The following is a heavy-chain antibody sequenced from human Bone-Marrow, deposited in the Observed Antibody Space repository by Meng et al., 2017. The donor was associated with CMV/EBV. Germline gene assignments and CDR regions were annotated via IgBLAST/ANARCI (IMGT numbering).Heavy chain of an antibody. J-gene: IGHJ4*02. Sequence: GGSLRLSCAASGFTFSSYSMNWVRQAPGKGLEWVSSISSSSSYIYYADSVKGRFTISRDNAKNSLYLQMNSLRAEDTAVYYCARVQRLVRAGGFDYWGQGTLVTVSS. V-gene: IGHV3-21*01. D-gene: IGHD6-19*01. CDR1: GFTFSSYS. CDR3: ARVQRLVRAGGFDY. CDR2: ISSSSSYI.